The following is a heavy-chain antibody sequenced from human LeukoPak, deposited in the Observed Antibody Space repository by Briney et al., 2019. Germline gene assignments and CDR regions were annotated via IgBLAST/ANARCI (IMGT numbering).Heavy chain of an antibody. CDR3: AKGHADYDILTGYYGWMDY. D-gene: IGHD3-9*01. Sequence: PGGSLRLSCAASGFTFSSYGMHWVRQAPGKGLEWVAFIRYDGSNKYYADSVKGRFTISRDNSKNTLYLQMNSLRAEDTAVYYCAKGHADYDILTGYYGWMDYWGQGTLVTVSS. CDR1: GFTFSSYG. J-gene: IGHJ4*02. V-gene: IGHV3-30*02. CDR2: IRYDGSNK.